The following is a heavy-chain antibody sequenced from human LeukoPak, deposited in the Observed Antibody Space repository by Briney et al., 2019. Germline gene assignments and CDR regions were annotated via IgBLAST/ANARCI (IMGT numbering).Heavy chain of an antibody. CDR1: GYTFTSYY. V-gene: IGHV1-46*01. CDR2: INPSGGST. D-gene: IGHD2-2*01. J-gene: IGHJ5*02. CDR3: ARPLEGYCSSTSCYGPNWFDP. Sequence: GASVKVSCKASGYTFTSYYMHWVRQAPGQGLEWMGIINPSGGSTSYAQKFQGRVTMTRDTSTSTAYMELRSLRSDDTAVYYCARPLEGYCSSTSCYGPNWFDPWGQGTLVTVSS.